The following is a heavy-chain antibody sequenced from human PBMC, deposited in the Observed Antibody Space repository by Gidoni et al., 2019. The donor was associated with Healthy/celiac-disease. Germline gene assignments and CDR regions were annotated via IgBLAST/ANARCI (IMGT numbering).Heavy chain of an antibody. D-gene: IGHD5-12*01. V-gene: IGHV3-23*01. J-gene: IGHJ6*03. CDR2: IRGSGGST. CDR3: AKSERGYSGYDWCLSYCYYYYMDV. CDR1: GFTFSSYA. Sequence: EVQLLESGGGLVQPGGSLRLSCAASGFTFSSYAMSWVRQAPGKGLEWVSAIRGSGGSTYYADSVKGRFTISRDNSKNTMYLQMNSLRAEDTAVYYCAKSERGYSGYDWCLSYCYYYYMDVWGKGTTVTVSS.